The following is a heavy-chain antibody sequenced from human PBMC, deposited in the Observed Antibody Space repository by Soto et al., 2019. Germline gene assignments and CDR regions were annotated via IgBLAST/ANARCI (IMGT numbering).Heavy chain of an antibody. CDR1: GFTFSSYS. CDR2: ISSSSSYI. V-gene: IGHV3-21*01. CDR3: ARDRSSRSFDWLPNRPISIFDY. D-gene: IGHD3-9*01. Sequence: GGSLRLSCAASGFTFSSYSMNWVRQAPGKGLEWVSSISSSSSYIYYADSVKGRFTISRDNAKNSLYLQMNSLRAEDTAVYYCARDRSSRSFDWLPNRPISIFDYWGQGTLVTVSS. J-gene: IGHJ4*02.